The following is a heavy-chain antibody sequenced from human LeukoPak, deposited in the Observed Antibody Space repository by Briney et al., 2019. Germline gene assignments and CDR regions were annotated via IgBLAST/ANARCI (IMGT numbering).Heavy chain of an antibody. J-gene: IGHJ4*02. CDR3: AREGLGELTLDY. Sequence: ASVKVSCKASGYTFTSYDINWVRQATGQGLEWMGWMNPNSGNTGYAQKFQGRVTITRNTSISTAYMELRGLRSDDTAVYYCAREGLGELTLDYWGQGTLVTVSS. CDR2: MNPNSGNT. CDR1: GYTFTSYD. D-gene: IGHD3-16*01. V-gene: IGHV1-8*03.